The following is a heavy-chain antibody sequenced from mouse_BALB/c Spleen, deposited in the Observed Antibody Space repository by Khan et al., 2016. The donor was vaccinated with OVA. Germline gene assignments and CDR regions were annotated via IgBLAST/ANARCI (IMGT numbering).Heavy chain of an antibody. CDR1: GYTFTSYW. CDR2: IDPYDSET. J-gene: IGHJ3*01. V-gene: IGHV1-74*01. CDR3: VINPFAY. Sequence: VQLQESGAELVRPGASVKLSCEASGYTFTSYWMNWVKQSPEQGLEWIGRIDPYDSETHYNQNFKDKAILTVDKSSSTAYMQLSSLTSEDSAVYCFVINPFAYWGQGTLVTVS.